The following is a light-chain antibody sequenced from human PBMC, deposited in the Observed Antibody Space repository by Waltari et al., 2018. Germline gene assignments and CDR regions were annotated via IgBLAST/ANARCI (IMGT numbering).Light chain of an antibody. V-gene: IGLV2-23*01. CDR3: CSYAHSRTWV. J-gene: IGLJ3*02. Sequence: QSALTQPASVSGSPGQSIPISCPGSSSDVGNSDLVSWYQQHPGKAPKVLIFEGSQRPSGVSDRFSGSKSANTASLTISGLQPEDEADYYCCSYAHSRTWVFGGGTTVTVL. CDR1: SSDVGNSDL. CDR2: EGS.